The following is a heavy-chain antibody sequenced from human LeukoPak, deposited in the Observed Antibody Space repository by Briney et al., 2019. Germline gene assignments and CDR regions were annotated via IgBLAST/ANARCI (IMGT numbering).Heavy chain of an antibody. CDR2: INPNSGGT. Sequence: ASVKVSCKASGYTFTGYYMHWVRQAPGQGLEWMGWINPNSGGTNYAQKFQGRVTMTRDTSISTAYMELSRLKSDDTAVYYCARGLGGATDGFDIWGQGTMVTVSS. J-gene: IGHJ3*02. V-gene: IGHV1-2*02. CDR3: ARGLGGATDGFDI. CDR1: GYTFTGYY. D-gene: IGHD3-16*01.